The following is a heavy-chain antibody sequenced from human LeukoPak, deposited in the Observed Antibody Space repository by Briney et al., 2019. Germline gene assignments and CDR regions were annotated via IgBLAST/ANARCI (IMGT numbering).Heavy chain of an antibody. CDR2: ISASGGTT. CDR3: AKCSASYYNDAFDI. J-gene: IGHJ3*02. CDR1: GFTFSTYA. Sequence: PGGSLRLSCAASGFTFSTYAMSWVRQAPGKGLEWVSGISASGGTTYYADSVKGRFTISRDNSKNTLYLQMNSLRAEDTAIYYCAKCSASYYNDAFDIWGRGTMVTVSS. D-gene: IGHD3-10*01. V-gene: IGHV3-23*01.